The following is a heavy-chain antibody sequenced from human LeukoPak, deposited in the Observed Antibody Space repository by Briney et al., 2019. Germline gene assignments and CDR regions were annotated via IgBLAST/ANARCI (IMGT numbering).Heavy chain of an antibody. J-gene: IGHJ4*02. Sequence: PGGSLRLSCAASGFTFSSYSMSWVRQAPGKGLEWVSYISSSSITIYYGDSVKGRFTISRDNAKNSLHLQMNSLRDEDTAVYYCARTVILGGRGYFDYWGQGTLVTVSS. CDR2: ISSSSITI. V-gene: IGHV3-48*02. CDR3: ARTVILGGRGYFDY. D-gene: IGHD1-26*01. CDR1: GFTFSSYS.